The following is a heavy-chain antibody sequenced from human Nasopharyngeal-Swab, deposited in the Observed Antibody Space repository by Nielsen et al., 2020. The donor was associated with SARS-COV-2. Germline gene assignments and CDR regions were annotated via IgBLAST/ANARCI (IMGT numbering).Heavy chain of an antibody. V-gene: IGHV3-33*01. CDR3: ARVQNYCSGGSCSTLDAFDI. J-gene: IGHJ3*02. D-gene: IGHD2-15*01. Sequence: VRQAPGKGLEWVAVIWYDGSNKYYADSVKGRFTISRDNSKNTLYLQMNSLRAEDTAVYYCARVQNYCSGGSCSTLDAFDIWGQGTMVTVS. CDR2: IWYDGSNK.